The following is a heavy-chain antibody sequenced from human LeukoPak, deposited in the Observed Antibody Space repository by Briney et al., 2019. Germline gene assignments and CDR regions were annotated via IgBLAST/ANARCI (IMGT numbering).Heavy chain of an antibody. CDR3: AKEVGKGWYGGGVFDY. J-gene: IGHJ4*02. Sequence: GGSLRLSCAASGFTFNNYGMSWVRQAPGKGPEWVSTISGSGGTTYYADSVKGRFTISRDNSKNTLYLQMNSLRAEDTAVYYCAKEVGKGWYGGGVFDYWGQGTLVTVSS. V-gene: IGHV3-23*01. CDR2: ISGSGGTT. D-gene: IGHD6-19*01. CDR1: GFTFNNYG.